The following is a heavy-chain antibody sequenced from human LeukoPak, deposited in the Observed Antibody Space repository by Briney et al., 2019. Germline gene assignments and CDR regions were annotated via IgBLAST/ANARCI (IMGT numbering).Heavy chain of an antibody. D-gene: IGHD3-22*01. CDR1: GGSISSSSYY. CDR2: IYYSGST. Sequence: SETLSLTCTVSGGSISSSSYYWGWIRQPPGKGLEWIGSIYYSGSTYYNPSLKSRVTISVDTSKNQFSLKLSSVTAADTATYYCVRQGTNSGYYLLDYWGQGHLVIVSS. J-gene: IGHJ4*02. V-gene: IGHV4-39*01. CDR3: VRQGTNSGYYLLDY.